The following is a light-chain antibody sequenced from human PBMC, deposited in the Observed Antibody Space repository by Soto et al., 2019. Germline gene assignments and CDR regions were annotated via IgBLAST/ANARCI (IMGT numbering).Light chain of an antibody. CDR2: GAS. CDR3: QQYDNSPIT. J-gene: IGKJ5*01. CDR1: QSVSSN. Sequence: EIVMTQSPATLSVSPGARATLSCRASQSVSSNLAWYQQKPGQAPRLLIYGASSRATGIPDRFSGTGSETDFTLTISRLEPEDFAVYYCQQYDNSPITFGQGTRLENK. V-gene: IGKV3-20*01.